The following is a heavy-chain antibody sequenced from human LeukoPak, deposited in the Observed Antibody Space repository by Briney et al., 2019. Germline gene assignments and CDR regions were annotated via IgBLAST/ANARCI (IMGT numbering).Heavy chain of an antibody. CDR1: GFTFSSYW. Sequence: GGSLRLSCAASGFTFSSYWMSWVRQAPGKGLEWVSSISSSSSYIYYADSVKGRFTISRDNAKNSLYLQMNSLRAEDTAEYYCARDNLPSVAGPPGGFDYWGQGTLVTVSS. CDR3: ARDNLPSVAGPPGGFDY. V-gene: IGHV3-21*01. J-gene: IGHJ4*02. CDR2: ISSSSSYI. D-gene: IGHD6-19*01.